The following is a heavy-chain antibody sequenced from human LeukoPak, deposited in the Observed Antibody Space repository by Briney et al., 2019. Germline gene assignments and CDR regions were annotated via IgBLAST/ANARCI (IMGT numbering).Heavy chain of an antibody. J-gene: IGHJ6*02. CDR1: GFSFSSSW. CDR3: ARDFGPYGMDV. D-gene: IGHD3-16*01. V-gene: IGHV3-74*01. CDR2: INSDGSTT. Sequence: GGSLRRSCSAYGFSFSSSWMHWVRQAPGTGLVWVSRINSDGSTTNYADSVKGRFTISRDNAMSTLYLQMNSLRAEDTAVYYCARDFGPYGMDVWGQGTTVTVSS.